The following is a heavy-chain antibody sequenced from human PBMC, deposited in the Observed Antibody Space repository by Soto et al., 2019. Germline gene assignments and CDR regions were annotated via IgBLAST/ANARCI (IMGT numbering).Heavy chain of an antibody. CDR3: ATADGFGVVTPFFEY. CDR1: GGSISSRSHY. D-gene: IGHD3-3*01. CDR2: SYYRGST. V-gene: IGHV4-39*01. J-gene: IGHJ4*02. Sequence: QLQLQESGPGLVKPSETLSLICTVSGGSISSRSHYWGWIRQSPGKHLEWIGSSYYRGSTHYNPSLTTRVTITVDTSKNQVSLKVYSVTAADTAVYYCATADGFGVVTPFFEYWGQGILVTVS.